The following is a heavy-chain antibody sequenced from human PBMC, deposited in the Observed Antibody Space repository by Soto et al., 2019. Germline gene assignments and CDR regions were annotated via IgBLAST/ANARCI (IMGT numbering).Heavy chain of an antibody. CDR1: GFTFSSYG. D-gene: IGHD4-4*01. CDR3: ARDNSNYVGIYYFDY. V-gene: IGHV3-33*08. CDR2: IWYDGSNK. Sequence: GGSLRLSCAASGFTFSSYGMHWVRQAPGKGLEWVAVIWYDGSNKYYADSVKGRFTISRDNSKNTLYLQMNSLRAEDTAVYYCARDNSNYVGIYYFDYWGQGTLVTVSS. J-gene: IGHJ4*02.